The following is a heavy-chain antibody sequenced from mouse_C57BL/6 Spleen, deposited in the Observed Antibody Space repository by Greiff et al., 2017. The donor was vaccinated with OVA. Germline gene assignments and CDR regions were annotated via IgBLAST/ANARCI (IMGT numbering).Heavy chain of an antibody. D-gene: IGHD2-3*01. J-gene: IGHJ3*01. CDR1: GYAFSSSW. CDR2: IYPGDGDT. CDR3: VYDGYSWFAY. Sequence: QVQLKQSGPELVKPGASVKISCKASGYAFSSSWMNWVKQRPGKGLEWIGRIYPGDGDTNYNGKFKGKATLTADKSSSTAYMQLSSLTSEDSAVYFCVYDGYSWFAYWGQGTLVTVSA. V-gene: IGHV1-82*01.